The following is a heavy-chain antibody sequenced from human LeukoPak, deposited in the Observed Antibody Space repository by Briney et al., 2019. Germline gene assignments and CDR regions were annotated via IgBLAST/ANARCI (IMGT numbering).Heavy chain of an antibody. D-gene: IGHD3-10*01. J-gene: IGHJ3*02. CDR2: IYYSGST. CDR3: AREVWGTRITISTGAFDI. CDR1: GGSISSSSYY. Sequence: SETLSLTCTVSGGSISSSSYYWGWIRQPPGKGLEWIGYIYYSGSTNYNPSLKSRVTISVDTSKNQFSLKLSSVTAADTAVYYCAREVWGTRITISTGAFDIWGQGTMVTVSS. V-gene: IGHV4-61*01.